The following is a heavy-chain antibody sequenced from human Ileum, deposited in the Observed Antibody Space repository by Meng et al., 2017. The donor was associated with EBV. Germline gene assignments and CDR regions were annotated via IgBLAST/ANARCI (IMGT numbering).Heavy chain of an antibody. D-gene: IGHD1-26*01. CDR3: ARGGQWEPLDS. J-gene: IGHJ4*02. CDR2: VYSGTT. CDR1: GASMTNNY. V-gene: IGHV4-59*01. Sequence: QVQLQESGPSLVKPSATLSLTCTVSGASMTNNYWSWIRQSPGKTLEWIGFVYSGTTSYNPSLKSRVSLSEDTSKGQFSLRLTSVTAADTAVYYCARGGQWEPLDSWGQGILVTVSS.